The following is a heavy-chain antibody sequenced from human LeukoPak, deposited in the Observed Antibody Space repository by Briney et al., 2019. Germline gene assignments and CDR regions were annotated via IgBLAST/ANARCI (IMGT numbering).Heavy chain of an antibody. CDR3: AKAGGYSSSWWGDY. CDR2: ISGSGGST. D-gene: IGHD6-13*01. J-gene: IGHJ4*02. Sequence: GGSLRLSCAASGFIFSSSAMGWVRQAPGKGLEWVSSISGSGGSTYYADSVKGRFTISRDNSKDTLYLQMDSLRVEDTAIYYCAKAGGYSSSWWGDYWGQGTLVTVSS. CDR1: GFIFSSSA. V-gene: IGHV3-23*01.